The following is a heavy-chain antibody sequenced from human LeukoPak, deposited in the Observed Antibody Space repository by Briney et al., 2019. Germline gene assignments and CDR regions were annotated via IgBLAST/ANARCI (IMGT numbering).Heavy chain of an antibody. D-gene: IGHD3-16*02. CDR1: GGSISSSNW. J-gene: IGHJ4*02. Sequence: PSETLSLTCTVSGGSISSSNWWSWVRQPPGKGLEWIGEINHSGSTNYNPSLKSRVTISVDTSKNQFSLKLSSVTAADTAVYYCASSNVLRLGELSTYYFDYWGQGTLVTVSS. V-gene: IGHV4-4*02. CDR3: ASSNVLRLGELSTYYFDY. CDR2: INHSGST.